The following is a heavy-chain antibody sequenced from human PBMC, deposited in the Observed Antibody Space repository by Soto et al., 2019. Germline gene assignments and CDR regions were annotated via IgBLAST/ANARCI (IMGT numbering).Heavy chain of an antibody. Sequence: EVLLLESGGGLVQPGGSLRLSCVASGFTFSAYSMNWVRQAPGKGLEWLSFISGDRAYIYYADSVRGRFTISRDNAENSLYLQMDNLRDEDTALYYCARQVYTVVTPMDFWGQGTLVTVSS. D-gene: IGHD2-21*02. V-gene: IGHV3-48*02. CDR1: GFTFSAYS. CDR3: ARQVYTVVTPMDF. CDR2: ISGDRAYI. J-gene: IGHJ4*02.